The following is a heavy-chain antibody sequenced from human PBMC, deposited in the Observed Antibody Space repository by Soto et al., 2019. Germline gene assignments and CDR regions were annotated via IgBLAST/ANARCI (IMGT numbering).Heavy chain of an antibody. J-gene: IGHJ5*02. D-gene: IGHD4-17*01. Sequence: EVQLVESGGGVVRPGGSLRLSCAASGFTFDDYGMSWVRQAPGKGLEWVSGINWNGGSTGYADSVKGRFTISRDNAKNALYLQKNSLRAEDTALYYCARAYGDHHWSWFDPWGQGTLVTVSS. V-gene: IGHV3-20*04. CDR3: ARAYGDHHWSWFDP. CDR2: INWNGGST. CDR1: GFTFDDYG.